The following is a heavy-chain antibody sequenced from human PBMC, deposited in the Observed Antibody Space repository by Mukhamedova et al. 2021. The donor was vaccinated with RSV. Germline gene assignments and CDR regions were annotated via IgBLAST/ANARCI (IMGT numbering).Heavy chain of an antibody. CDR3: AREGVGAALFDY. V-gene: IGHV1-2*02. CDR2: NPNSGGT. Sequence: NPNSGGTNYAQKFQGRVTMTRDTSISTAYMELSRLRSDDTAMYYCAREGVGAALFDYWGQGTLVTVSS. D-gene: IGHD2-15*01. J-gene: IGHJ4*02.